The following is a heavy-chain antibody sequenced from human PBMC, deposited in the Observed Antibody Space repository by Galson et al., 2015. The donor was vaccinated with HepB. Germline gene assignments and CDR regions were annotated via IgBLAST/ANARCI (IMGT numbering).Heavy chain of an antibody. CDR2: ISGSGGRT. V-gene: IGHV3-23*01. CDR3: AKRGYGGNSQPFDY. CDR1: GFTFSSYA. Sequence: SLRLSCAASGFTFSSYAMRWVRQAPGKGLEWVSVISGSGGRTYYADSVKGRFTISRDNSKNTLYLQMNRLRAEDTAVYYCAKRGYGGNSQPFDYWGQGTLVTVSS. D-gene: IGHD4-23*01. J-gene: IGHJ4*02.